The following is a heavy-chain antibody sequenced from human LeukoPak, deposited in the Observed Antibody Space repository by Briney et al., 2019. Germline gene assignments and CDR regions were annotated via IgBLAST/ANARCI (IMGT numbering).Heavy chain of an antibody. D-gene: IGHD3-10*01. Sequence: GGSLRLSCVASGFTFSRNSMNWVRQAPGKGLEWVSSISTSSSYIYYTDSVKGRFTISRDNAKNSLYLEMSSLRAEDTAEYYCARLFGEVTIYDYWGQGTLVTVSS. J-gene: IGHJ4*02. V-gene: IGHV3-21*01. CDR3: ARLFGEVTIYDY. CDR1: GFTFSRNS. CDR2: ISTSSSYI.